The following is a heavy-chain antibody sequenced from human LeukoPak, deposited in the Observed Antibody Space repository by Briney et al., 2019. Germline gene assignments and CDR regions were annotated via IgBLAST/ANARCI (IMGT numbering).Heavy chain of an antibody. CDR1: GGSISSYY. CDR3: ARDKYDFWSGYRDYYGMDV. Sequence: KPSETLSLTCTVSGGSISSYYWSWIRQPPGKGLEWIGYIYYSGSTNYNPSLKSRVTISADTSKNQFSLKLSSVTAADTAVYYCARDKYDFWSGYRDYYGMDVWGQGTTVTVSS. D-gene: IGHD3-3*01. CDR2: IYYSGST. V-gene: IGHV4-59*01. J-gene: IGHJ6*02.